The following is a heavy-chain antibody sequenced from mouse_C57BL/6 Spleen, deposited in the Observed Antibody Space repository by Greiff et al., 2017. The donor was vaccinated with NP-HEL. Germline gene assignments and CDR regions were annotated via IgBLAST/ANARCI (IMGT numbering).Heavy chain of an antibody. Sequence: EVKLMESGGGLVKPGGSLKLSCAASGFTFSSYTMSWVRQTPEKRLEWVATISGGGGNTYYPDSVKGRFTISRDNAKNTLYLQMSSLRSEDTALYYCARSPDYYGPWFAYWGQGTLVTVSA. V-gene: IGHV5-9*01. D-gene: IGHD1-1*01. CDR2: ISGGGGNT. J-gene: IGHJ3*01. CDR1: GFTFSSYT. CDR3: ARSPDYYGPWFAY.